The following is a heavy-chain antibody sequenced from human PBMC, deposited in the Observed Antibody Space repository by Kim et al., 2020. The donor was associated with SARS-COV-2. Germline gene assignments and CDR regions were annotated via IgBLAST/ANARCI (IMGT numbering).Heavy chain of an antibody. V-gene: IGHV4-39*01. Sequence: STYYTPSLKSRVTISVDTSRNQFALKLSSVTAAETAVYYCASLLLRYFDYWGQGTLVTVSS. CDR2: ST. D-gene: IGHD3-22*01. J-gene: IGHJ4*02. CDR3: ASLLLRYFDY.